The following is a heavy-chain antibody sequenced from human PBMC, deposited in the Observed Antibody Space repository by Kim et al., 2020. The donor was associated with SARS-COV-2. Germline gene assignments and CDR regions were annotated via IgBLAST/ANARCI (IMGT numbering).Heavy chain of an antibody. J-gene: IGHJ4*02. D-gene: IGHD3-9*01. Sequence: SETLSLTCAVSGGSISSGGYSWSWIRQPPGKGLEWIGYIYHSGSTYYNPSLKSRVTISVDRSKNQFSLKLSSVTAADTAVYYCARVADVILSGPFDYWGQGTLVTVSS. CDR2: IYHSGST. CDR3: ARVADVILSGPFDY. V-gene: IGHV4-30-2*01. CDR1: GGSISSGGYS.